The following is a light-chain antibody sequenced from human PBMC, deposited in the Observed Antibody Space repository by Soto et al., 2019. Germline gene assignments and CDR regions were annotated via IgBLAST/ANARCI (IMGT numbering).Light chain of an antibody. Sequence: QAVVTQEPSLTVSPGGTVTLTCGSSTGAVTSNHHPYWFQQKAGQAPRTLIYDTSNKHSWTPARFSGSLLGDKAALTLSGAQPXXEAQYYCLLSYNAARVFGGGTKLTVL. J-gene: IGLJ2*01. CDR1: TGAVTSNHH. V-gene: IGLV7-46*01. CDR2: DTS. CDR3: LLSYNAARV.